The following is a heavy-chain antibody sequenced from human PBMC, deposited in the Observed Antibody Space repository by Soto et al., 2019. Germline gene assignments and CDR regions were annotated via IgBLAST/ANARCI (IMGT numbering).Heavy chain of an antibody. CDR2: ITGSGGST. CDR3: AKSSGYDYYYAMDV. D-gene: IGHD6-19*01. J-gene: IGHJ6*02. Sequence: GGSLRLSCAASGFTFSGCAMSWVRQAPGKGLEWVSSITGSGGSTYYADSVKGRFTIFRDNSKYTLYLQMNSLRADDTAVYYCAKSSGYDYYYAMDVWGQGSTVTVSS. CDR1: GFTFSGCA. V-gene: IGHV3-23*01.